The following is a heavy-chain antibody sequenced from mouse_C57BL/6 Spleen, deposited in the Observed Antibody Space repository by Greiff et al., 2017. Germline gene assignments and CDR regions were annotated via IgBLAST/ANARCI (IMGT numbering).Heavy chain of an antibody. Sequence: VQLQESGPELVKPGASVKLSCKASGYTFTSYDINWVKQRPGQGLEWIGWIYPRDGSTKYNEKFKGKATLTVDTSSSPAYMELHSLPSEDSAVYFCARWGSSSSAWFAYWGQGTLVTVSA. J-gene: IGHJ3*01. CDR2: IYPRDGST. D-gene: IGHD1-1*01. V-gene: IGHV1-85*01. CDR1: GYTFTSYD. CDR3: ARWGSSSSAWFAY.